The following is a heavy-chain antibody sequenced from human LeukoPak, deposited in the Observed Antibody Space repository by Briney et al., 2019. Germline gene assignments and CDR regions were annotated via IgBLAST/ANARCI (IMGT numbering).Heavy chain of an antibody. CDR2: IYYSGNT. D-gene: IGHD3-10*01. CDR1: GGSISSYY. J-gene: IGHJ4*02. Sequence: SETLSLTCTVSGGSISSYYWSWIRQPPGKGLEWIGYIYYSGNTNYDPSLKSRVTISVDTSKNQFFLKLSSVTAADTAVYYCARRGSGKYFDQWGQGTLVTVSS. V-gene: IGHV4-59*08. CDR3: ARRGSGKYFDQ.